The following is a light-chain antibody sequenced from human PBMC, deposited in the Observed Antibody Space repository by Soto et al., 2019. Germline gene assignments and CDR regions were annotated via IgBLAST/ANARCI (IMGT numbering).Light chain of an antibody. Sequence: DIQMTQSPSTLCASVGDRVTITCRASQSISSWLAWYQQKPRKAPKLLIYKASSLESGVPSRFSGSGSGTEFTLTISSLQPDDFATYYCQQSFTFGPGTKVDIK. CDR3: QQSFT. CDR2: KAS. V-gene: IGKV1-5*03. CDR1: QSISSW. J-gene: IGKJ3*01.